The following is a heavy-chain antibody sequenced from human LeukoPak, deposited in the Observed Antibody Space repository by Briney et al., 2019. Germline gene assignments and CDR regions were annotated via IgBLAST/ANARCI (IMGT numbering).Heavy chain of an antibody. CDR1: GGSFSGYY. Sequence: SETLSLTCAVYGGSFSGYYWSWIRQPPGKGLEWIGYIYHSGSTYYNPSLKSRVTISVDRSKNQFSLKLSSVTAADTAVYYCARGNNWNFFFDYWGQGTLVTVSS. CDR2: IYHSGST. J-gene: IGHJ4*02. D-gene: IGHD1-1*01. CDR3: ARGNNWNFFFDY. V-gene: IGHV4-34*01.